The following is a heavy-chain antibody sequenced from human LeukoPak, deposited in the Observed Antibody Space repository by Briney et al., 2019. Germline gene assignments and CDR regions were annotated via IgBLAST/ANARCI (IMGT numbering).Heavy chain of an antibody. CDR2: GHYSGTT. D-gene: IGHD1-7*01. Sequence: SETLSLTCAVSGVSISSYYWSWVRQPPRKGLEWIGYGHYSGTTYYNSSLKSRVTMSVDTSKNQFSLKLTSVTAADTAVYYCVRHIGGTTSDYWGQGTLVTVSS. CDR1: GVSISSYY. V-gene: IGHV4-59*08. J-gene: IGHJ4*02. CDR3: VRHIGGTTSDY.